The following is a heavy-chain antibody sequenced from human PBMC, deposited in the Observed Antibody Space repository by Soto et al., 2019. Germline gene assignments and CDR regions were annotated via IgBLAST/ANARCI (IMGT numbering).Heavy chain of an antibody. J-gene: IGHJ6*02. CDR3: ARDQVHRSGYYSPQAPSPYYYYGMDV. CDR2: IIPIFGTA. D-gene: IGHD3-22*01. V-gene: IGHV1-69*13. CDR1: GGTFSSYA. Sequence: EASVKVSCKASGGTFSSYAISWVRQAPGQGLEWMGGIIPIFGTANYAQKFQGRVTITADESTSTAYMELSSLRSEDTAAYYCARDQVHRSGYYSPQAPSPYYYYGMDVWGQGTTVTVSS.